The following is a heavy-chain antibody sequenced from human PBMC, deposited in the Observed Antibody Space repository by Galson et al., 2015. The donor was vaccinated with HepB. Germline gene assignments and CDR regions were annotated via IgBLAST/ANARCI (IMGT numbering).Heavy chain of an antibody. J-gene: IGHJ2*01. Sequence: SVKVSCKVSGVTFSSYAISWVRQAPGQGLEWMGRIIPMIARADYAQKFQDRVTTTADKSTDTAYMELSSLRSEDTAVYFCARDPEPTLVVPGDWHFDLWGRGTLVTVSS. CDR2: IIPMIARA. CDR3: ARDPEPTLVVPGDWHFDL. CDR1: GVTFSSYA. D-gene: IGHD2-2*01. V-gene: IGHV1-69*04.